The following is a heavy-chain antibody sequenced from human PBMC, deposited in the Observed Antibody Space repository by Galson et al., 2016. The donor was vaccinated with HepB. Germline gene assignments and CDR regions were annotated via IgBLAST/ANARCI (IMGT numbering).Heavy chain of an antibody. CDR3: ARDGAFGLGY. CDR1: GFTVSSNY. Sequence: SLRLSCAASGFTVSSNYMSWVRQAPGKGLEWVSVIFSGGSTYYTDSVKGRFTISRLNSKNTLYLQMNSLRPEDTAVYYCARDGAFGLGYWGQGTLVTVSS. V-gene: IGHV3-53*04. J-gene: IGHJ4*02. D-gene: IGHD2-21*01. CDR2: IFSGGST.